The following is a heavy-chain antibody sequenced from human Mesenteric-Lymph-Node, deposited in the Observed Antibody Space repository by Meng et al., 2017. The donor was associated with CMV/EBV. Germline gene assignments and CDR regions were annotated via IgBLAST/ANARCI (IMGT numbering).Heavy chain of an antibody. V-gene: IGHV3-20*04. J-gene: IGHJ5*02. CDR2: INWNGGSI. Sequence: GGSLRLSCVASGFTFDDYGMAWVRQAPGKRLEWVSGINWNGGSIAHADSVKGRFTISRDNSKNTLYLQMNSLRAEDTAVYYCARGRVRYNWFDPWGQGTLVTVSS. CDR3: ARGRVRYNWFDP. D-gene: IGHD3-9*01. CDR1: GFTFDDYG.